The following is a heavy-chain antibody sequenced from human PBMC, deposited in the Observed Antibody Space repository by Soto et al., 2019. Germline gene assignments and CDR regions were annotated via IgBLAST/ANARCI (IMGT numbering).Heavy chain of an antibody. V-gene: IGHV6-1*01. CDR1: GDSVTSNSSA. D-gene: IGHD1-1*01. CDR3: ARYLQLPSAAFDI. J-gene: IGHJ3*02. CDR2: TYYRSKWYN. Sequence: PSETLSLTCAISGDSVTSNSSAWNWLRQSPSRGLEWLGRTYYRSKWYNDYAVSVKSRITINPDTSKNQFSLQLNSVTPEDTAVYYCARYLQLPSAAFDIWGQGTMVTVSS.